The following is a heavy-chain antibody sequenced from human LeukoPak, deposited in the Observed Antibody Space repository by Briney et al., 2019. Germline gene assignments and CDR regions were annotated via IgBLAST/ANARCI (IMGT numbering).Heavy chain of an antibody. CDR3: ARDLRVHYYDSSGFPFDY. CDR2: ISSSSSYI. Sequence: PGGSLRLSCAASGFTFSSYSINWVRQAPGKGLEWVSSISSSSSYIYYADSVKGRFTISRDNAKNSLYLQMNSLRAEDTAVYYCARDLRVHYYDSSGFPFDYWGQGTLVTVSS. D-gene: IGHD3-22*01. J-gene: IGHJ4*02. CDR1: GFTFSSYS. V-gene: IGHV3-21*01.